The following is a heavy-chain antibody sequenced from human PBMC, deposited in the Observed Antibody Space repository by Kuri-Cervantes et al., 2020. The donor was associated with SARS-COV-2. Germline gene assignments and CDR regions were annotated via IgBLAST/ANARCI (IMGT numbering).Heavy chain of an antibody. V-gene: IGHV3-48*03. Sequence: GESLKISCAASGFTFSDYEMNWVRQAPGKGLEWVSYISSSGSTIYYADSVKGRFTISRDNAKNSLYLQMNSLRAEDTAVYYCARDAYCGGDCYWLAFDIWGQGTMVTVSS. CDR1: GFTFSDYE. D-gene: IGHD2-21*01. CDR3: ARDAYCGGDCYWLAFDI. J-gene: IGHJ3*02. CDR2: ISSSGSTI.